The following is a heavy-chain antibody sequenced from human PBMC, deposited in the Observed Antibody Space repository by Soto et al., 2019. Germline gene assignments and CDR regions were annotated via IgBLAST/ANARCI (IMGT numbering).Heavy chain of an antibody. Sequence: GGSLRLSCAASGFTFSSYWMSWVRQAPGKGLEWVANIKQDGSEKYYVDSVKGRFTISRDNAKNSLYLQMNSLRAEDTAVYYCARDKGIAAAGLWFDPWGQGTLVTVSS. V-gene: IGHV3-7*01. CDR1: GFTFSSYW. CDR3: ARDKGIAAAGLWFDP. CDR2: IKQDGSEK. J-gene: IGHJ5*02. D-gene: IGHD6-13*01.